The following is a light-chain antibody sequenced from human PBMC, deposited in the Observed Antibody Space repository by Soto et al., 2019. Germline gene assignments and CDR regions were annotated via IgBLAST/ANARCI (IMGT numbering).Light chain of an antibody. CDR3: AAWDDTLNGHVV. CDR2: SNN. J-gene: IGLJ2*01. Sequence: QSVLTQPPSASGTPGQRVSISCSGSNSNIGSNTVNWYQQLPRAAPKLLIYSNNQRPSGFPDRFSGSKSGTSASLAISGLQSEDESDDYCAAWDDTLNGHVVFGGGTQLTVL. V-gene: IGLV1-44*01. CDR1: NSNIGSNT.